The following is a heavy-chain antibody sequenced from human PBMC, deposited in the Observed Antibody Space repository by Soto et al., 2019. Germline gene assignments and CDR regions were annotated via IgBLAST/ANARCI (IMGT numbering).Heavy chain of an antibody. CDR1: VDSVSSDITS. CDR2: TYYRSKWFH. V-gene: IGHV6-1*01. Sequence: SQTLSLTCAISVDSVSSDITSWNWIRQSPSRGLEWLGRTYYRSKWFHDYAASVKSRITSKPDTSKNQFSLELNSMPPEDTAVYYCARGNALDVWGQGTVVT. CDR3: ARGNALDV. J-gene: IGHJ3*01.